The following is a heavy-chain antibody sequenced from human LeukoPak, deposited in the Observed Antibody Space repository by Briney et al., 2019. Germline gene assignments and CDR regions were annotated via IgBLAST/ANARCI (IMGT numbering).Heavy chain of an antibody. D-gene: IGHD2-21*02. J-gene: IGHJ4*02. Sequence: ASVKVSCKASGYTFTSYGISWVRQAPGQGLEWMGWISAYNGNTNYAQKLQGRVTMTTDTSTSTAYMELRRLRSDDTAVNYCARVLGCGGDCYYFDYWGQGTLVTVSS. CDR3: ARVLGCGGDCYYFDY. V-gene: IGHV1-18*01. CDR1: GYTFTSYG. CDR2: ISAYNGNT.